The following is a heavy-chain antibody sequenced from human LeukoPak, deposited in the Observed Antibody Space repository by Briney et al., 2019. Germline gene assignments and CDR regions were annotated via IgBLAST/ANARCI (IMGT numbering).Heavy chain of an antibody. Sequence: ASVKVSCKASGYTFTSYYMHWVRQAPGQGLEWMGLINPTGDSTAYAQKFQGRVTMTRDTSISTAYMELSRLRSDDTAVYYCARVQSRYRFNWFDPWGQGTLVTVSS. CDR1: GYTFTSYY. D-gene: IGHD2-15*01. J-gene: IGHJ5*02. CDR2: INPTGDST. V-gene: IGHV1-46*01. CDR3: ARVQSRYRFNWFDP.